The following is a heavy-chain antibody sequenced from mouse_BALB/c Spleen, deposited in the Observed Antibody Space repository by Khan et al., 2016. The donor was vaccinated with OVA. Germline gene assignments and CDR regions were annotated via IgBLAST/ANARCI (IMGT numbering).Heavy chain of an antibody. J-gene: IGHJ1*01. CDR1: GFTFSDFG. CDR2: VSSGSATI. V-gene: IGHV5-17*02. CDR3: ARSLITTWYFDV. Sequence: EVELVESGGGLVQPGGSRKLSCAASGFTFSDFGMHWVRQAPEKGLEWVAYVSSGSATIYYADTVKDRFTISRDNPKNALFLQMTSLRSEDTAMYYCARSLITTWYFDVWGAGTTVTVSS. D-gene: IGHD2-4*01.